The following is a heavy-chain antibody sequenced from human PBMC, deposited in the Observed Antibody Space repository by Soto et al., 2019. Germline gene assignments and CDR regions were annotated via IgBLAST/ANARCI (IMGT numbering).Heavy chain of an antibody. CDR1: GYTFTDYA. V-gene: IGHV1-3*01. J-gene: IGHJ4*02. Sequence: QVQLVQSGAEVKKPGASVRISCRASGYTFTDYAIHWVRQAPGLSLDWMGWIAVDNGNTLYSQKLQGRLTLTRDTSADTAYMDLSSLTSEDTAIYYCARWSATWHDYWGQGTQVTVSS. CDR3: ARWSATWHDY. CDR2: IAVDNGNT.